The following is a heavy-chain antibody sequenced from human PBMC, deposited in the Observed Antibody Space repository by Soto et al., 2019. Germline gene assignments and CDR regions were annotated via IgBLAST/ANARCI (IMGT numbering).Heavy chain of an antibody. J-gene: IGHJ4*02. CDR3: ATRSHIVVAPT. D-gene: IGHD2-21*01. CDR1: GASFSDANYY. CDR2: FYYDGRT. Sequence: PSETLSLTCIVSGASFSDANYYWVWIRQPPGEGLEWIGSFYYDGRTYYNASLKSRVTISVDTSKNHFSLMLTSVTAADTAVYYCATRSHIVVAPTWGPGTLVTVSS. V-gene: IGHV4-39*02.